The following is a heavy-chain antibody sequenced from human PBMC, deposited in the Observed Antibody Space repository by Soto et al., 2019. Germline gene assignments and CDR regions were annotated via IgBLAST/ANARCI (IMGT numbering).Heavy chain of an antibody. CDR3: ARDRFRGSRSLYRQNWFEP. D-gene: IGHD6-13*01. J-gene: IGHJ5*02. V-gene: IGHV4-4*02. Sequence: SETLTLTCAFSVGSISSSNWWRWVRQPPGKGLEWIGEIYHSGSTNYNPSLKSRVTISVDKSKNQFSLKLSSVTAADTAVYYCARDRFRGSRSLYRQNWFEPWGQATLVIVSS. CDR2: IYHSGST. CDR1: VGSISSSNW.